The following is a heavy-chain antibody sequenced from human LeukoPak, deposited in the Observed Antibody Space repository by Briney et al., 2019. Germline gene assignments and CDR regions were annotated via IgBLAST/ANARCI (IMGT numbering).Heavy chain of an antibody. CDR1: GFTFSSYA. CDR3: ATRYVVEMATIRSDY. Sequence: PGGSLRLSCAASGFTFSSYAMSWVRQAPGKGLEWVSGISGSGGSTYYADSVKGRFTISRDNSKNTLYLQMNSLRAEDTAVFYCATRYVVEMATIRSDYWGHGTLVTVFS. J-gene: IGHJ4*01. CDR2: ISGSGGST. V-gene: IGHV3-23*01. D-gene: IGHD5-24*01.